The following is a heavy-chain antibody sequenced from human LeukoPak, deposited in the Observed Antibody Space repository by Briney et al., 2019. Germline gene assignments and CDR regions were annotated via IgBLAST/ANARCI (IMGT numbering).Heavy chain of an antibody. CDR3: ARDRDYGDSFDY. J-gene: IGHJ4*02. CDR1: GGSISSSSYY. D-gene: IGHD4-17*01. Sequence: SETLSLTCTVSGGSISSSSYYWGWIRQPPGKGLEWIGSIYYSGSTYYNPSLKSRVTISVDTSKNQFSLKLSSVTAADTAVYYCARDRDYGDSFDYWGQGTLVTVSS. CDR2: IYYSGST. V-gene: IGHV4-39*07.